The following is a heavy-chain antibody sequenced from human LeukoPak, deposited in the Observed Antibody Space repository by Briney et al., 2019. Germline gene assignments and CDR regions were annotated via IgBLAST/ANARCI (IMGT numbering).Heavy chain of an antibody. CDR1: GFTFSSYA. V-gene: IGHV3-23*01. CDR2: ISGSGGST. D-gene: IGHD5-18*01. Sequence: GGSLRLSCAASGFTFSSYAMSWDRQAPGKGLEWVSAISGSGGSTYYADSVKGRFTISRDNSKNTLYLQMNSLRAEDTAVYYCANCVRGYSYGYRGMDVWGQGTTVTVSS. CDR3: ANCVRGYSYGYRGMDV. J-gene: IGHJ6*02.